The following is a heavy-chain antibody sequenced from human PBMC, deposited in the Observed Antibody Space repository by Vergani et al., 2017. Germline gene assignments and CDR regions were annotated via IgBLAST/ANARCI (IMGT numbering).Heavy chain of an antibody. V-gene: IGHV3-30*03. Sequence: VQLLESGGGLVQPGRSLRLSCAASGFTFSNYGMHWVRQAPGKGLEWVAVISYDGSNKYYADSVKGRFTISRDNSKNTLYLQMNSLRADDTAVYYCATVDYWGQGTLVTVSS. CDR2: ISYDGSNK. CDR1: GFTFSNYG. J-gene: IGHJ4*02. D-gene: IGHD5-12*01. CDR3: ATVDY.